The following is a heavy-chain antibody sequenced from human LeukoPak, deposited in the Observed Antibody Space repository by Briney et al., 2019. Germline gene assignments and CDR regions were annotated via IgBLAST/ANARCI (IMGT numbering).Heavy chain of an antibody. J-gene: IGHJ4*02. CDR3: ARLTGDSNYFDY. CDR1: GYTFTSYD. D-gene: IGHD7-27*01. CDR2: INPNSGGT. Sequence: ASVKVSCKASGYTFTSYDINWVRQATGQGLEWMGWINPNSGGTNYAQKFQGRVTMTRDTSISTAYMELSRLRSDDTAVYYCARLTGDSNYFDYWGQGTLVTVSS. V-gene: IGHV1-2*02.